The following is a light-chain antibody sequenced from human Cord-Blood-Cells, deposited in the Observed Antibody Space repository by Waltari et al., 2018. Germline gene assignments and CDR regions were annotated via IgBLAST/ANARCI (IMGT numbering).Light chain of an antibody. J-gene: IGLJ3*02. CDR1: SSNIGSNY. V-gene: IGLV1-47*01. CDR3: ASGVDSLSGRV. Sequence: QSVLTQPPSASGTPGQRVPISCSGSSSNIGSNYVYWYQQLPGTAPKLLIYRNNPQLWWVHDRVPGSKSGTPACLAILWLRAEEEADDYCASGVDSLSGRVCGGGTTLTVL. CDR2: RNN.